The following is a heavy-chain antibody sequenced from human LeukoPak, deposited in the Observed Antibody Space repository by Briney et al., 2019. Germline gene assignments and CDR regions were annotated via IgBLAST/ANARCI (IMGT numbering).Heavy chain of an antibody. CDR2: IYWDDDR. CDR1: GFSLNTRGVG. V-gene: IGHV2-5*02. D-gene: IGHD3-22*01. J-gene: IGHJ4*02. CDR3: AHRKNYYDSSVFDN. Sequence: SGPMLVNPTQPLTPTCTISGFSLNTRGVGVGWIRQPPGRALEWLALIYWDDDRRYSPSLKSRLTITKDTSKNQVVLTMTNMDPVDTATYFCAHRKNYYDSSVFDNWGQGTLVTVSS.